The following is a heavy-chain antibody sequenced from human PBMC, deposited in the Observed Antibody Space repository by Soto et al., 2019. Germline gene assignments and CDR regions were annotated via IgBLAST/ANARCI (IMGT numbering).Heavy chain of an antibody. Sequence: QVQLVESGGGVVQPGRSLRLSCAASGFTFSSYAMHWVRQAPGKGLEWVAVISYDGSNKYYADSVKGRFTISRDNSKNTLYLQMNSLRAEDTAEYYCARGRGYSGYDYFGYWGQGTLVTVSS. J-gene: IGHJ4*02. V-gene: IGHV3-30-3*01. CDR3: ARGRGYSGYDYFGY. CDR1: GFTFSSYA. CDR2: ISYDGSNK. D-gene: IGHD5-12*01.